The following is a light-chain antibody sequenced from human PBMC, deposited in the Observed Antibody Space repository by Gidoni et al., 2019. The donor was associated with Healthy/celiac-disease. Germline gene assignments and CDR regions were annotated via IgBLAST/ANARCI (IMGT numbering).Light chain of an antibody. CDR2: QDS. J-gene: IGLJ1*01. Sequence: SSELTQPPSVSVSPGQTASITCSGDKLGDKYACWYQQKPGQSPVLVIYQDSKRPSGIPERVSGSNSGNTDTLTISGTEAMDEDDYYCQAWDSSTGVFGTGTKVTVL. CDR1: KLGDKY. CDR3: QAWDSSTGV. V-gene: IGLV3-1*01.